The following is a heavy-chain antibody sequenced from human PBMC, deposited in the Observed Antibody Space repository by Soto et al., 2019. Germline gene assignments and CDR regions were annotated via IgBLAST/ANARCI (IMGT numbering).Heavy chain of an antibody. D-gene: IGHD5-18*01. V-gene: IGHV5-51*01. CDR2: IYPADSDT. Sequence: GESLKISCKGSGYTVASYWIGWVRQMPGKGLEWMGIIYPADSDTRYSPSFQGQVTISADKSLNTAYLHWNSLKASDTAVYYCARQSVHTPMIDFWGPGTLVTVSS. CDR1: GYTVASYW. CDR3: ARQSVHTPMIDF. J-gene: IGHJ4*01.